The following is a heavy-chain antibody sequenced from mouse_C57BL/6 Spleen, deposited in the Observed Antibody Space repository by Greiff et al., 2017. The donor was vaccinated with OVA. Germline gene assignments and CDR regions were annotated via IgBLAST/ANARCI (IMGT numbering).Heavy chain of an antibody. J-gene: IGHJ3*01. D-gene: IGHD3-2*02. CDR3: ARDSSGYPWFAY. CDR1: GFSLTSYG. Sequence: VKLMESGPGLVQPSQSLSITCTVSGFSLTSYGVHWVRQSPGKGLEWLGVIWSGGSTDYNAAFISRLSISKDNSKSQVFFKMHSLQADDTAIYYCARDSSGYPWFAYWGQGTLVTVSA. V-gene: IGHV2-2*01. CDR2: IWSGGST.